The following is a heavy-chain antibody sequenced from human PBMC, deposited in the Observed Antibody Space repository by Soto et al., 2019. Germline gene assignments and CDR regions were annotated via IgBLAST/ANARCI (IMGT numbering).Heavy chain of an antibody. CDR1: GGSISSSSYY. Sequence: QLQLQESGPGLVKPSETLSLTCTVSGGSISSSSYYWGWIRQPPGQGLEWIGGVYYSGSTYYNPTPKSRGAISVDTSTNYYSLKKRSVTAAETAVYYCATGVVSGDYDGGYYYYIDVWGKGTTVTVSS. J-gene: IGHJ6*03. CDR3: ATGVVSGDYDGGYYYYIDV. CDR2: VYYSGST. D-gene: IGHD3-16*01. V-gene: IGHV4-39*02.